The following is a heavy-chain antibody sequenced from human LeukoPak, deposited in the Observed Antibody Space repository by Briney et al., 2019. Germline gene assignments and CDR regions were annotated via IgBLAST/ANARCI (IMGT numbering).Heavy chain of an antibody. CDR1: GFTFSSYA. CDR3: AKGYYGSGTYGWFDP. J-gene: IGHJ5*02. V-gene: IGHV3-23*01. D-gene: IGHD3-10*01. CDR2: ISGSGGST. Sequence: GSLRLSCAASGFTFSSYAMSWVRQAPGKGLEWVSAISGSGGSTYYADSVKGRFTISRDNSKNTLYLQMNSLRAEDTAVYYCAKGYYGSGTYGWFDPWGQGTLVTVSS.